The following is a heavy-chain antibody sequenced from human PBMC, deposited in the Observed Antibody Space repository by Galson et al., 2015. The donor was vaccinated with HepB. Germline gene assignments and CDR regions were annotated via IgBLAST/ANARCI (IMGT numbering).Heavy chain of an antibody. CDR2: ISSSGSTI. D-gene: IGHD4-17*01. Sequence: SLRLSCAASGFTFSDYYMSWIRQAPGKGLEWVSYISSSGSTIYYADSVKGRFTISRDNAKNSLYLQLNSLIAEDTAVYYCARDGEGRDYGDYFYYYFMDVWGKGTTVTVSS. J-gene: IGHJ6*03. V-gene: IGHV3-11*01. CDR1: GFTFSDYY. CDR3: ARDGEGRDYGDYFYYYFMDV.